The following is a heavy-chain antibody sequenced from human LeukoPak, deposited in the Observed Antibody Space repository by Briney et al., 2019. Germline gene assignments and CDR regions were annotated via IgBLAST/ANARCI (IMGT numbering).Heavy chain of an antibody. CDR1: GGSFSGYY. V-gene: IGHV4-34*01. D-gene: IGHD3-10*01. J-gene: IGHJ4*02. Sequence: SETLSLTCAVYGGSFSGYYWSWIRQPPGKGLEWIGEINHSGSTNYNPSLKSRVTISVDTSKNQFSLKLSSVTAADTAVYYCARGRGMVRGVIIYWGQGTLVTVSS. CDR2: INHSGST. CDR3: ARGRGMVRGVIIY.